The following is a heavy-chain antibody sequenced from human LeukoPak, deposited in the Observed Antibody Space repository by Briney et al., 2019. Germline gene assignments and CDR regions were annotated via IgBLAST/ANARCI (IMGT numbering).Heavy chain of an antibody. CDR3: ARDNRLDYYYGMDV. V-gene: IGHV3-11*05. J-gene: IGHJ6*02. Sequence: GGSLRLSCAASGFTFSDYYMSWIRQAPGKGLEWVSYISSSSSYTNYADSVKGRFTISRDNSKNTLYLQMNSLRAEDTAVYYCARDNRLDYYYGMDVWGQGTTVTVSS. CDR2: ISSSSSYT. D-gene: IGHD1-14*01. CDR1: GFTFSDYY.